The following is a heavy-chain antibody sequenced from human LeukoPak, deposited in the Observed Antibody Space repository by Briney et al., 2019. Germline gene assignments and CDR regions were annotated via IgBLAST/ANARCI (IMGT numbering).Heavy chain of an antibody. CDR3: AKVVEGYDYFDY. D-gene: IGHD6-13*01. CDR1: GFTFSSYS. Sequence: PGGSLRLSCAASGFTFSSYSMNWIRQAPGKGLEWVSYISSSSSTIYYADSVKGRFTISRDNSKNTLYLQMNSLRAEDTAVYYCAKVVEGYDYFDYWGQGTLVTVSS. J-gene: IGHJ4*02. CDR2: ISSSSSTI. V-gene: IGHV3-48*01.